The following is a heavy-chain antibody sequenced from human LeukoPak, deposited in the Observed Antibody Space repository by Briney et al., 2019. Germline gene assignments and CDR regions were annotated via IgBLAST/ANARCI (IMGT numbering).Heavy chain of an antibody. J-gene: IGHJ4*02. V-gene: IGHV3-30-3*01. Sequence: PGRSLRLSCAASGFTFSSYAMHWVRQAPGKGLEWVAVISYDGNNKYYADSVKGRFTISRDNSKNTLYLQMNSLRAEDTAVYYCAREFAAYGEMYPFDYWGQGTLVTVSS. D-gene: IGHD2-21*01. CDR1: GFTFSSYA. CDR3: AREFAAYGEMYPFDY. CDR2: ISYDGNNK.